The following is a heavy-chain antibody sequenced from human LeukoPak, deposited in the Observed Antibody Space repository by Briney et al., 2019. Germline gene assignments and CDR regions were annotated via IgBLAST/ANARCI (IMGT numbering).Heavy chain of an antibody. CDR3: AKEGSQYASSWFDY. V-gene: IGHV3-30*18. D-gene: IGHD6-13*01. Sequence: HSGGSLRLSCEASGFTFSSYGMQWVRQAPGMGPEWVSVISHDGTVTHYADSVKGRFTISRDSSTNTLYLQMDSLRTEDTAVYYCAKEGSQYASSWFDYWGQGTLVTVSS. CDR2: ISHDGTVT. J-gene: IGHJ4*02. CDR1: GFTFSSYG.